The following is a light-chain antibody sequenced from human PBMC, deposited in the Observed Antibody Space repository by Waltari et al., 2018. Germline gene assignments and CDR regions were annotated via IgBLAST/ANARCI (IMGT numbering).Light chain of an antibody. CDR1: SSDVGTYNL. CDR2: EVS. V-gene: IGLV2-23*02. J-gene: IGLJ2*01. CDR3: CAYAGSDTYVV. Sequence: QSALTQPASVSGSPGQSITISCTGTSSDVGTYNLVSWYQQHPGKAPKLMIYEVSKRPSGVANRFSGSKSGNTASRTISGLQAEDEADYYCCAYAGSDTYVVVGGGTKLTVL.